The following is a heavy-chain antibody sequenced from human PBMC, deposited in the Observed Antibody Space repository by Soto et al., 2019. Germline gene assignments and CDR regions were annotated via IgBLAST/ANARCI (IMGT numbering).Heavy chain of an antibody. Sequence: VQLVQSGAEVKKPGASVKVSCKASGYTFSSYGISWVRQAPGQGPEWMGWISTYSGNTKYAQKFQGRVTATTDTSTSTAYMELRSLRSDDTAVYYCAREDCSGGSCYLGDYWGQGTLVTVSS. CDR3: AREDCSGGSCYLGDY. D-gene: IGHD2-15*01. J-gene: IGHJ4*02. CDR1: GYTFSSYG. V-gene: IGHV1-18*01. CDR2: ISTYSGNT.